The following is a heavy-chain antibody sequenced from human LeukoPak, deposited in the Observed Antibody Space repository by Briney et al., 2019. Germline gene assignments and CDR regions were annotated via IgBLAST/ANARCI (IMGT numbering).Heavy chain of an antibody. CDR3: AKLLNDYGDYYFDY. CDR1: GFTFGIYA. D-gene: IGHD4-17*01. J-gene: IGHJ4*02. CDR2: ISARDGST. Sequence: GGSLRLSCAASGFTFGIYAMSWVRQAPGQGLDWVSAISARDGSTYYADSVKGRFTISRDSSKNTLYLQMNSLRAEDTAVYYCAKLLNDYGDYYFDYWGQGTLVTVSS. V-gene: IGHV3-23*01.